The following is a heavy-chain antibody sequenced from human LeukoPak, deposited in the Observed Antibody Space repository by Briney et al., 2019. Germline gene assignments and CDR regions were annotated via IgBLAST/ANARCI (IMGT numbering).Heavy chain of an antibody. Sequence: GGSLRLSRAASGFTFSSYAMTWVRQAPGKGLEWVSAISGSGGSTYCADSVKGRFTISRDNSKNTLYLQMNSLRAEDTAVYYCAKVVFRCGDSCYRYYYGMDVWGQGTAVTVSS. V-gene: IGHV3-23*01. CDR3: AKVVFRCGDSCYRYYYGMDV. J-gene: IGHJ6*01. CDR2: ISGSGGST. CDR1: GFTFSSYA. D-gene: IGHD2-15*01.